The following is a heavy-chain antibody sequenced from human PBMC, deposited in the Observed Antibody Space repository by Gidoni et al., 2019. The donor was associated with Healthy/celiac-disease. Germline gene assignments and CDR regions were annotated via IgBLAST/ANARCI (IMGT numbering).Heavy chain of an antibody. Sequence: EVQLLESGGGLLQPGGSLSLSCSASGFTFSSYAMSWVRQAPGKGMELVSAISGSGGSTYYADSVKGRFTISRDNSKNTLYLQMNSLRAEDTAVYYCALERGAAAGRGAFDIWGQGTMVTVSS. V-gene: IGHV3-23*01. J-gene: IGHJ3*02. CDR3: ALERGAAAGRGAFDI. CDR2: ISGSGGST. D-gene: IGHD6-13*01. CDR1: GFTFSSYA.